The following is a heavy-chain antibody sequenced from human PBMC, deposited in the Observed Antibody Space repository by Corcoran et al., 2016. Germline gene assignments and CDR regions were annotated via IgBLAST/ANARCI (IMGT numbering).Heavy chain of an antibody. CDR1: GGSFSGYY. CDR3: ARGLKLLWFGEGYAHYGMDV. Sequence: QVQLQQWGAGLLKPSETLSLTCAVYGGSFSGYYWSWIRQPPGKGLEWIGEINHSGSTNYNPSLKSRVTISVDTSKNQFSLKLSSVTAADTAVYYCARGLKLLWFGEGYAHYGMDVWGQGTTVTVSS. V-gene: IGHV4-34*01. CDR2: INHSGST. J-gene: IGHJ6*02. D-gene: IGHD3-10*01.